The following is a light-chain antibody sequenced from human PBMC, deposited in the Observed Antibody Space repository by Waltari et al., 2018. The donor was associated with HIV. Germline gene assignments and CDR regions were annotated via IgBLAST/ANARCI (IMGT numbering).Light chain of an antibody. J-gene: IGKJ2*01. CDR1: QSVSSY. V-gene: IGKV3-11*01. CDR2: DAI. Sequence: SLSPGERATLSCRASQSVSSYLAWYQQKPGQAPRLLIYDAINRATGIPARFSGGGSGTDFTLTISSLEPEDFAVYYCQQRGDWPQTFGQGTKLEIK. CDR3: QQRGDWPQT.